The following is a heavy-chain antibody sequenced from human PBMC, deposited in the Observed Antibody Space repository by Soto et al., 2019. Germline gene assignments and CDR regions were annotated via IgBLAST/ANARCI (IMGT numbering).Heavy chain of an antibody. CDR3: ARAAGTAVNNWLDP. Sequence: ASVKVSCKASGYTFIGYEMHWGRQAPGQGLEWMGWMNPNSGGTKNAQKFQGRVTMTRDTSISTAYMELSRLRSDNTAVYYCARAAGTAVNNWLDPWGQGTLVTVSS. J-gene: IGHJ5*02. CDR1: GYTFIGYE. D-gene: IGHD3-10*01. V-gene: IGHV1-2*02. CDR2: MNPNSGGT.